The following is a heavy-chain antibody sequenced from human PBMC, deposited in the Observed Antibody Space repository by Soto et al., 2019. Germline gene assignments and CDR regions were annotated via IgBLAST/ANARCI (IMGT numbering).Heavy chain of an antibody. CDR2: IDGVGAGT. V-gene: IGHV3-74*01. CDR3: TTFFEY. J-gene: IGHJ4*02. Sequence: EVQLVQSGGGSVQPGGSLRLSCAASGFTFTNYWMHWVRQVPGKGLVWVSRIDGVGAGTSYSDSVRGRFTISRDTAENMLYLQMISLRGASTAVYYCTTFFEYWRQGILVTVPS. CDR1: GFTFTNYW.